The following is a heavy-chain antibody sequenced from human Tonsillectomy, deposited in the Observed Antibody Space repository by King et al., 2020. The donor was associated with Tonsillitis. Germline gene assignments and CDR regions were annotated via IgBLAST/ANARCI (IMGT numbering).Heavy chain of an antibody. V-gene: IGHV1-46*03. J-gene: IGHJ4*02. CDR3: ARGWLAGAFDF. Sequence: VQLVESGAEVKKPGASVKVSCKASGYSFTSRYMHWVRQAPGQGLEWMGIINPSGGRTSYAQKFQGRVTLTRDTSTTTVYMELSSLRPDDTAVFYCARGWLAGAFDFWGPGTLAT. D-gene: IGHD5-12*01. CDR1: GYSFTSRY. CDR2: INPSGGRT.